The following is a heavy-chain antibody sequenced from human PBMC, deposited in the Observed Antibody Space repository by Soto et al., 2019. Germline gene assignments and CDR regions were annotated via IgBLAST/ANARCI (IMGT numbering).Heavy chain of an antibody. CDR2: IWYDGSNK. V-gene: IGHV3-33*06. Sequence: GGSLRLSCAASGFTFSSYGMHWVRQAPGKGLEWVAVIWYDGSNKYYADSVKGRFTISRDNSKNTLYLQMNSLRAEDTAVYYCAKSRFLEWSYMDVWGQGTTVTVSS. CDR1: GFTFSSYG. J-gene: IGHJ6*02. CDR3: AKSRFLEWSYMDV. D-gene: IGHD3-3*01.